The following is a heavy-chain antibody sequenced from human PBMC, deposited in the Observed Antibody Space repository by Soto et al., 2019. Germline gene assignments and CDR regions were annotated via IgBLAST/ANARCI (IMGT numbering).Heavy chain of an antibody. CDR3: ARPDSSGYYGWFDP. CDR1: GGTISSYY. CDR2: IYYSGST. V-gene: IGHV4-39*01. J-gene: IGHJ5*02. Sequence: SETLSLTCTVSGGTISSYYWGWISQTPGKGLEWIGSIYYSGSTYYNPSLKSRVTISVDTSKNQFSLKLSSVTAADTAVYYCARPDSSGYYGWFDPWGQGTLVTVSS. D-gene: IGHD3-22*01.